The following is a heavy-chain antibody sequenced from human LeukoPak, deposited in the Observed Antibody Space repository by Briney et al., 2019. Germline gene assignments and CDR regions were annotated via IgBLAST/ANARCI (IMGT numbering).Heavy chain of an antibody. CDR1: GFTFSDYY. J-gene: IGHJ6*03. V-gene: IGHV3-11*01. CDR2: MSSSGSSI. CDR3: ARDAGGYYYMDV. Sequence: GGSLRLSCAASGFTFSDYYMSWIRQAPGKGLEWVSYMSSSGSSIYYADSVKGRFTISRDNATDSLYLQMNSPRADDTAVYYCARDAGGYYYMDVWGKGTTVTVSS.